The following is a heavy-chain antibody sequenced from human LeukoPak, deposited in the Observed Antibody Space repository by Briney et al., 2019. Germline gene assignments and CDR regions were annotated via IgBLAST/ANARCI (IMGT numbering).Heavy chain of an antibody. V-gene: IGHV4-39*01. CDR2: IYYSGST. D-gene: IGHD3-22*01. Sequence: SETLSLTCTVPGDSTSSDRYYGGWVRQPPGKGLEWIGNIYYSGSTYYNPSLKSRVTISVDTSKNQFSLKLSSVTAADTAVYYCARHLRYYYDSSGYYIDYWGQGTLVTVSS. J-gene: IGHJ4*02. CDR3: ARHLRYYYDSSGYYIDY. CDR1: GDSTSSDRYY.